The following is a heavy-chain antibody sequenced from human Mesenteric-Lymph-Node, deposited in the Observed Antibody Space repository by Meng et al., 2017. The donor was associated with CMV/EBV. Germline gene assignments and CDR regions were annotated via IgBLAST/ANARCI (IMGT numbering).Heavy chain of an antibody. CDR3: ARELTLRFDP. V-gene: IGHV1-3*01. Sequence: KVSCKASGYTFTSYAMHWVRQAPGQRLEWMGWINAGNGNTTYSQKFQGRVTITRDTSASTAYMELSSLRSEDTAVYYCARELTLRFDPWGQGTLVTVSS. D-gene: IGHD2/OR15-2a*01. J-gene: IGHJ5*02. CDR2: INAGNGNT. CDR1: GYTFTSYA.